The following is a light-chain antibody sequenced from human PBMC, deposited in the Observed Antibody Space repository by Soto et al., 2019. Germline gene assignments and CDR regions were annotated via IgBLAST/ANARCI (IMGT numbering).Light chain of an antibody. Sequence: EIQMTQSPSSLSASVGDIVTITCRASPTINSYLNWYQKKPGKAPMLLISIASSLQIGVPSRFNGSRSGTEFTLTISSLQPEDFGTYYCQQSFSPPPLTFGGGTKVEVK. J-gene: IGKJ4*01. CDR2: IAS. CDR3: QQSFSPPPLT. V-gene: IGKV1-39*01. CDR1: PTINSY.